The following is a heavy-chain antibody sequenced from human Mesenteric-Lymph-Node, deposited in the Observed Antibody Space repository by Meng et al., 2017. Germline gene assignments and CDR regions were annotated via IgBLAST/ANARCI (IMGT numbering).Heavy chain of an antibody. V-gene: IGHV1-69*13. CDR3: ARGAAHGYYYENYYYGMDV. D-gene: IGHD3-22*01. CDR2: IIPIFGTA. J-gene: IGHJ6*02. CDR1: GGTFSSYA. Sequence: SVKVSCKASGGTFSSYAISWVRQAPGQGLEWMGGIIPIFGTANYAQKFQGRVTITADESTSTAYMELSSLRSEDTAVYYCARGAAHGYYYENYYYGMDVWGQGTTVTVSS.